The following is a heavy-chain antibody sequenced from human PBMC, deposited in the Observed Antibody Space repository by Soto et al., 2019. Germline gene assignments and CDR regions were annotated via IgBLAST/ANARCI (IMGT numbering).Heavy chain of an antibody. V-gene: IGHV3-64D*08. D-gene: IGHD3-22*01. Sequence: PVGPNRHSNTAAGFTFRSYAMHRVSKTTGKGLEYVSAISSNGGSTYYADSVKGRFTISRDNSKNTLYLQMSSLRAEDTAVYYCVKGPSWGWGYDDSSGYHVPGYDYWGKGSLVIVS. J-gene: IGHJ4*02. CDR3: VKGPSWGWGYDDSSGYHVPGYDY. CDR2: ISSNGGST. CDR1: GFTFRSYA.